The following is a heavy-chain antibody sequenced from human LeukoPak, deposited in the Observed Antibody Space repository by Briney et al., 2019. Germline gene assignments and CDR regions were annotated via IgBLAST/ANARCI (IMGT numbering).Heavy chain of an antibody. J-gene: IGHJ4*02. CDR2: SGGDGRT. CDR1: GFPFSIYG. V-gene: IGHV3-23*01. Sequence: GGSLRLSCSASGFPFSIYGMNWVRQAPGKGLEWVSVSGGDGRTYYADSVRGRFTISRDDSKNTLYLQMNSLRAEDTAVYYCAKAQLGGYNYAPLDSWGQGTLDTVSS. CDR3: AKAQLGGYNYAPLDS. D-gene: IGHD5-18*01.